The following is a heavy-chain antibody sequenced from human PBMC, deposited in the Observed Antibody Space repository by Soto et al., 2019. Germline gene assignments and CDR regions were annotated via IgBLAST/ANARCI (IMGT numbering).Heavy chain of an antibody. Sequence: QVQLVESGRGVVQPGRSLRLSCAASGFTFSSYPMHWVRQAPGKGLEWVAFISYDESNKYYADSVKGRFTISRDNSKNTLYLQMNSLRAEDTAVYYCARVRGSSWYEGAFDIWGQGTMVTVSS. D-gene: IGHD6-13*01. CDR1: GFTFSSYP. V-gene: IGHV3-30-3*01. CDR3: ARVRGSSWYEGAFDI. J-gene: IGHJ3*02. CDR2: ISYDESNK.